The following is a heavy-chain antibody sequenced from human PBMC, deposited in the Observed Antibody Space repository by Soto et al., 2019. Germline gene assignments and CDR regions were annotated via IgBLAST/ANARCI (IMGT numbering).Heavy chain of an antibody. D-gene: IGHD2-2*01. J-gene: IGHJ5*02. Sequence: GGSLRLSCAASGFTFSSYWMHWVRQAPGKGLVWVSRINSDGSSTSYADSVKGRFTISRDNAKNTLYLQMNSLRAEDTTVYYCARDRDYQDSGRSTSCPDTWFDPWGQGSLVTVSS. CDR2: INSDGSST. CDR1: GFTFSSYW. CDR3: ARDRDYQDSGRSTSCPDTWFDP. V-gene: IGHV3-74*01.